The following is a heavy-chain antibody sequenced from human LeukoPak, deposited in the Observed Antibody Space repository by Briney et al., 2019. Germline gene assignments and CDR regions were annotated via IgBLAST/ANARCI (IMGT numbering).Heavy chain of an antibody. V-gene: IGHV3-9*01. CDR2: ISWNSGSI. CDR3: AREDLDDFWSGKEVDY. Sequence: GGSLRLSCAASGFTFDDYAMHWVRQAPGKGLEWVSGISWNSGSIGYADSVKGRFTISRDNAKNSLYLQMNSLRAEDTAVYYCAREDLDDFWSGKEVDYWGQGTLVTVSS. J-gene: IGHJ4*02. CDR1: GFTFDDYA. D-gene: IGHD3-3*01.